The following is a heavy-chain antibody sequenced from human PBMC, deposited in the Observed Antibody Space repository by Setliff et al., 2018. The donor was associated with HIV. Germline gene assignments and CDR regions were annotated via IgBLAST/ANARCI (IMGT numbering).Heavy chain of an antibody. D-gene: IGHD2-21*01. V-gene: IGHV4-59*10. CDR1: GDSVSGYY. CDR2: VHNSAGS. J-gene: IGHJ5*02. Sequence: SETLSLTCAVSGDSVSGYYWSWIRQPAGRGLEWIGRVHNSAGSNYNPSLKSRVTMSVDTAKNQLSLKLTAVSAADTAIYYCARGVARQVVIDRWFDPWGQGTPVTVSS. CDR3: ARGVARQVVIDRWFDP.